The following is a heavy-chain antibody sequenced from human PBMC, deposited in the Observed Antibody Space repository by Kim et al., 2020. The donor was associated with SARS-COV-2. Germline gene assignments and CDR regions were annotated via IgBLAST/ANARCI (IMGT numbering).Heavy chain of an antibody. CDR3: VLIDYYDSSGYSYYFDY. V-gene: IGHV7-4-1*02. CDR1: GYTFTSYA. Sequence: ASVKVSCKASGYTFTSYAMNWVRQAPGQGLEWMGWINTNTGNPTYAQGFTGRFVFSLDTSVSTAYLQISSLKAEDTAVYYCVLIDYYDSSGYSYYFDYWGQGTLVTVSS. J-gene: IGHJ4*02. CDR2: INTNTGNP. D-gene: IGHD3-22*01.